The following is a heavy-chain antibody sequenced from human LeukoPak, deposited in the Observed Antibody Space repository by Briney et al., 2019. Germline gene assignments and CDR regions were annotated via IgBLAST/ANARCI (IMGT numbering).Heavy chain of an antibody. CDR3: ARPLYYYDSSGFGAFDI. Sequence: PSETLSLTCTVSGGSISSYYWSWIRQPPGKGLEWIGYNYYSGSTNYNPSLKSRVTISVDTSKNQFSLKLSSVTAADTAVYYCARPLYYYDSSGFGAFDIWGQGTMVTVSS. D-gene: IGHD3-22*01. CDR1: GGSISSYY. J-gene: IGHJ3*02. V-gene: IGHV4-59*08. CDR2: NYYSGST.